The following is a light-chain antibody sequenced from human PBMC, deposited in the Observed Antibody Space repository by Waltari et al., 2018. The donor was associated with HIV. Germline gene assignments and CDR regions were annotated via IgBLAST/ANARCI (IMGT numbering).Light chain of an antibody. J-gene: IGKJ4*01. CDR1: QSLLHSSGYNY. CDR3: MQALQTPLT. CDR2: LGS. Sequence: DIVMTQSPLSLPVTAGEPASISCSSSQSLLHSSGYNYLDWYFQKPGQSPQLLIYLGSNRASGVPDRFSGSGSGTNFTLKIRRVDTENVGIYYCMQALQTPLTFGGGTKVEI. V-gene: IGKV2-28*01.